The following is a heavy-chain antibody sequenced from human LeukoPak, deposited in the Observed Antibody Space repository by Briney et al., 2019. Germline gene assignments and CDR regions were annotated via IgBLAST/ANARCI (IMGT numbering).Heavy chain of an antibody. CDR2: ISSSSSTI. V-gene: IGHV3-48*01. CDR1: GFTFSSYA. CDR3: ARAHHRRVYDYVWGSYPY. J-gene: IGHJ4*02. Sequence: PGGSLRLSCGASGFTFSSYAMNWVRQAPGKGLEWVSYISSSSSTIYYAESVKGRFTISRDNAKNSLYLQMNSLRAEDTAVYYCARAHHRRVYDYVWGSYPYWGQGTLVTVSS. D-gene: IGHD3-16*02.